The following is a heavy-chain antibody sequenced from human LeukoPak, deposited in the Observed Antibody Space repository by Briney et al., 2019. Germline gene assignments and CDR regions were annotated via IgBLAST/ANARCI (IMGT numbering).Heavy chain of an antibody. Sequence: SCKASGYTFTGYYMHWVRQAPGKGLEWVAVISYDGSNKYYADSVKGRFTISRDNSKNTLYLQMNSLRAEDTAVYYCARDSVTMVRGVIYYWGQGTLVTVSS. V-gene: IGHV3-30*04. CDR3: ARDSVTMVRGVIYY. CDR1: GYTFTGYY. D-gene: IGHD3-10*01. J-gene: IGHJ4*02. CDR2: ISYDGSNK.